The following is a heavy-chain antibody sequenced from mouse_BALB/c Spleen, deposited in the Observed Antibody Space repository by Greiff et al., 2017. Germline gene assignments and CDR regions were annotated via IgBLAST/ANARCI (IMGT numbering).Heavy chain of an antibody. V-gene: IGHV5-6-2*01. CDR1: GFTFSSYY. D-gene: IGHD2-3*01. J-gene: IGHJ3*01. Sequence: EVKVEESGGGLVKLGGSLKLSCAASGFTFSSYYMSWVRQTPEKRLELVAAINSNGGSTYYPDTVKGRFTISRDNAKNTLYLQMSSLKSEDTALYYCARQVDGYYDAYWGQGTLVTVSA. CDR2: INSNGGST. CDR3: ARQVDGYYDAY.